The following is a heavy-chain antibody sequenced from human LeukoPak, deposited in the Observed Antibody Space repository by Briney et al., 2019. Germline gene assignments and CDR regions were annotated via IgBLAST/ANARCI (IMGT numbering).Heavy chain of an antibody. Sequence: GGSLRLSCAASGFTFSSYDMHWVRHATGKGLEWVSAIGTAGDTYYPGSVKGRFTISRENAKNSLYLQMNSLRAEDTAVYYCARDYGMGHFDYWGQGTLVTVSS. J-gene: IGHJ4*02. CDR1: GFTFSSYD. CDR2: IGTAGDT. V-gene: IGHV3-13*01. D-gene: IGHD1-14*01. CDR3: ARDYGMGHFDY.